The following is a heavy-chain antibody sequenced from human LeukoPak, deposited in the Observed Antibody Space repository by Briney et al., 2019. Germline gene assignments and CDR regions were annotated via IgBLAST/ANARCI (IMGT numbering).Heavy chain of an antibody. CDR1: GGTFSNYA. Sequence: SVTVSFKASGGTFSNYAISWVRQAPGQGLEWMGRIFPILGIANYAQKLQGRVTITADKSTSTAYMELSSLRSEDTAVYYCARILPQGVLLWGQGTLVTVSS. D-gene: IGHD2/OR15-2a*01. J-gene: IGHJ4*02. V-gene: IGHV1-69*04. CDR3: ARILPQGVLL. CDR2: IFPILGIA.